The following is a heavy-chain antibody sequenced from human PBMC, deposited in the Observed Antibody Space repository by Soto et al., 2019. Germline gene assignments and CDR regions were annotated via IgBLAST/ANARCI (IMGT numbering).Heavy chain of an antibody. Sequence: QGQLVQSGGEVKKPGASVKLSCTASGYTFTSSGISWVRQALGQGLEWMGWISAYNGKTNYAQNVQVRFTMTTVTSTRTAYMDLRSLRSDVMAVYYWARGGDVNYYHGMDVWGQGITVTVSS. CDR1: GYTFTSSG. V-gene: IGHV1-18*03. CDR3: ARGGDVNYYHGMDV. CDR2: ISAYNGKT. J-gene: IGHJ6*02. D-gene: IGHD5-12*01.